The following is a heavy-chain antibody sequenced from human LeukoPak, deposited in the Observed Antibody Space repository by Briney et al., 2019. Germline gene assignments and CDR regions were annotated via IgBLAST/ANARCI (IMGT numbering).Heavy chain of an antibody. J-gene: IGHJ2*01. Sequence: GGSLRLSCAGSGFTVSSNYMTWVRQTPGKGLEWVSVHYTGGTTYYADSVRGRFTISRDNSMNTVYLQMSRLRDEDTAVYYCATLKRGYGAYFDLWGRGTLVTVSS. CDR3: ATLKRGYGAYFDL. D-gene: IGHD2-15*01. V-gene: IGHV3-66*04. CDR2: HYTGGTT. CDR1: GFTVSSNY.